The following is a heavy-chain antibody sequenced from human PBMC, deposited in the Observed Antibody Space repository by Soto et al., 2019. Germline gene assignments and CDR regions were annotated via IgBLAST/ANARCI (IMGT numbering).Heavy chain of an antibody. V-gene: IGHV3-23*01. CDR2: VSGDGFTA. J-gene: IGHJ2*01. CDR1: GFTFPNYG. CDR3: AKEASVPSFGEFWFFDL. Sequence: EVQLLESGGGLVQPGGSLRLSCDGSGFTFPNYGMTWVRQAPGQGLEWVSSVSGDGFTAYYADSVKGRFTISRDNSKNTVYRQMNSLRAEDTAVYYCAKEASVPSFGEFWFFDLWGRGTPVTVSS. D-gene: IGHD3-10*01.